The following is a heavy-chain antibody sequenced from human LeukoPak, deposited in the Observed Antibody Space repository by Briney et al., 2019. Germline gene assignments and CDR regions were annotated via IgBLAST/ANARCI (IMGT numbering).Heavy chain of an antibody. CDR1: GYSLANYW. CDR2: IYPGDSDT. CDR3: ARLKYYYDSSSSAGPFDY. J-gene: IGHJ4*02. Sequence: PGESLQISCQGFGYSLANYWIGWVRQMSGIGLEWMGIIYPGDSDTRYSPSFQGQVTISADKSISTAYLQWSSLKASDTAMYYCARLKYYYDSSSSAGPFDYWGQGTLVTVSS. D-gene: IGHD3-22*01. V-gene: IGHV5-51*01.